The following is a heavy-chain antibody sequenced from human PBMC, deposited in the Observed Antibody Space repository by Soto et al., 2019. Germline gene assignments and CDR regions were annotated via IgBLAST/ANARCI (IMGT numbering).Heavy chain of an antibody. J-gene: IGHJ4*02. CDR3: AHSQRGPRDF. Sequence: QITLKESGPMLVRPTQTLTLTCTFSGFSLSTSGVAVAWIRQPPGEALEWLALIYWDDDRRYNSSLKSRLTITRDTAKDQVVLTMTNMDPMDTATYFCAHSQRGPRDFWGPGILVTVSS. D-gene: IGHD5-12*01. CDR2: IYWDDDR. CDR1: GFSLSTSGVA. V-gene: IGHV2-5*02.